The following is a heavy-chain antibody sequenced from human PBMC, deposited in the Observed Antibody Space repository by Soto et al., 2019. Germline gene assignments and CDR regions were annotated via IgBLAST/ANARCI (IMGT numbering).Heavy chain of an antibody. CDR2: ISGSGGST. Sequence: GGSLRLSCAASGFTFSSYAMTWVRQAPGKGLEWVSIISGSGGSTYYADSVKGRFTISRDDSKNTLFLQMNSLRAEDTAVYYCAFNLSGSYSPPGGAYGMDVWGRGSAVTVSS. J-gene: IGHJ6*02. V-gene: IGHV3-23*01. CDR1: GFTFSSYA. D-gene: IGHD1-26*01. CDR3: AFNLSGSYSPPGGAYGMDV.